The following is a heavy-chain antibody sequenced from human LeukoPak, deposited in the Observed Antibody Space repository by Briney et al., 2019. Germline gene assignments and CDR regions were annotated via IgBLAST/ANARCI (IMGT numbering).Heavy chain of an antibody. CDR3: AMVLRQSARPGP. CDR1: GGSLINYY. D-gene: IGHD6-13*01. Sequence: PSETLSLTCAVYGGSLINYYWSWIRQSPGKGLEWIGDIDHSGGTSYNPALRSRVTMSIDPSRNQFYLKINSVTASDTAVYYCAMVLRQSARPGPWDQGSLVTVSS. J-gene: IGHJ5*02. CDR2: IDHSGGT. V-gene: IGHV4-34*01.